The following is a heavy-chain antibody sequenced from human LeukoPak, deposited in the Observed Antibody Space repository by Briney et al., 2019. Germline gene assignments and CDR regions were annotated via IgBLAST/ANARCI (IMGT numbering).Heavy chain of an antibody. CDR3: ARDRVDGDYVMRY. J-gene: IGHJ4*02. V-gene: IGHV1-69*06. D-gene: IGHD4-17*01. Sequence: ASVKVSCKASGGTFSSYAISWVRQAPGQGLEWMGGIIPIFGTANYAQKFQGRVTITADKSTSTAYMELSSLRSEDTAVYYCARDRVDGDYVMRYWGQGTLVTVSS. CDR2: IIPIFGTA. CDR1: GGTFSSYA.